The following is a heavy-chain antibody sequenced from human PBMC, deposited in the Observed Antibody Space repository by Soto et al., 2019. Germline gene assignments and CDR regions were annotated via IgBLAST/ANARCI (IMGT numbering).Heavy chain of an antibody. D-gene: IGHD2-2*01. J-gene: IGHJ4*02. CDR1: GFTFSGSA. CDR3: TTPHCSSTSCHYGSGY. Sequence: PGGSLRLASAASGFTFSGSAMHWVRQASGKGLEWVGRIRSKANSYATAYAASVKGRFTISRDDSKNTAYLQMNSLKTEDTAVYYCTTPHCSSTSCHYGSGYWGQGTLVTVSS. V-gene: IGHV3-73*01. CDR2: IRSKANSYAT.